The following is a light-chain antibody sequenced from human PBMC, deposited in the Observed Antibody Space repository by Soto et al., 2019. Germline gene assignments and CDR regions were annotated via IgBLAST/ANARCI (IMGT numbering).Light chain of an antibody. CDR1: SRDVGIYNY. V-gene: IGLV2-11*01. CDR2: DVN. CDR3: CSYAGSYTYV. Sequence: QSALTQPRSVSGSPGQSVTVSCTGTSRDVGIYNYVSWYQQRPGTAPKVMIYDVNKRPSGVPDRFSGSKSGNTASLTISGLQAEDESDYYCCSYAGSYTYVFGTGTKLTVL. J-gene: IGLJ1*01.